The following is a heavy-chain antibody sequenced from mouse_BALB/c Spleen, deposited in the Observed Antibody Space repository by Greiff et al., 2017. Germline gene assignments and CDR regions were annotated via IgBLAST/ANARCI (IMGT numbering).Heavy chain of an antibody. J-gene: IGHJ2*01. Sequence: LEESGAELMKPGASVKISCKATGYTFSSYWIEWVKQRPGHGLEWIGEILPGSGSTNYNEKFKGKATFTADTSSNTAYMHLSSLTSEDSAVYYCAPFYGNYGYFDYWGQGTTLTVSS. D-gene: IGHD2-10*01. CDR2: ILPGSGST. CDR1: GYTFSSYW. V-gene: IGHV1-9*01. CDR3: APFYGNYGYFDY.